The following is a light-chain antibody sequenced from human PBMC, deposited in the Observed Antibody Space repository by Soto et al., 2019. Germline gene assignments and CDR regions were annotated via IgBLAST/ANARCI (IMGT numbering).Light chain of an antibody. CDR2: GAS. CDR3: HQYGSSPYT. J-gene: IGKJ2*01. Sequence: EIVLTQSPGTLSLSPGERATLSCRASQSVSSSYLAWYQQKPGQAPRLLIYGASSMATGIPDRFSGSGSGTDFTLTISRLEPEDFAVYYCHQYGSSPYTFGQGNKLEIK. CDR1: QSVSSSY. V-gene: IGKV3-20*01.